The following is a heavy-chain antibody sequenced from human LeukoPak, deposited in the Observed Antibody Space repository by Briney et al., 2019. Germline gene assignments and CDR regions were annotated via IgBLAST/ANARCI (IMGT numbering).Heavy chain of an antibody. D-gene: IGHD1-14*01. CDR1: GFLFSRYW. Sequence: PGGSLRLSCAASGFLFSRYWMSWVRQAPGKGLEWVANIKEDGSEKYYVESMKGRFTISRVNVKNSLYLQINSLRAEDTAVYYCARDSFETDIDYWGQGTLVTVSS. J-gene: IGHJ4*02. V-gene: IGHV3-7*01. CDR2: IKEDGSEK. CDR3: ARDSFETDIDY.